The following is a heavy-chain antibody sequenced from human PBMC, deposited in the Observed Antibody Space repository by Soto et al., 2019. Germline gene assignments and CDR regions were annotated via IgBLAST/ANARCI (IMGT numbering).Heavy chain of an antibody. CDR1: GFTFSSYW. Sequence: GGSLRLSCAASGFTFSSYWMSWVRQAPGKGLEWVANIKQDGSEKYYVDSVKGRFTISRDNAKNSLYLQMNSLRAEDTAVYYCASLVGAEGCSSTSCYAGMGDYWGQGTLVTVSS. D-gene: IGHD2-2*01. V-gene: IGHV3-7*01. J-gene: IGHJ4*02. CDR3: ASLVGAEGCSSTSCYAGMGDY. CDR2: IKQDGSEK.